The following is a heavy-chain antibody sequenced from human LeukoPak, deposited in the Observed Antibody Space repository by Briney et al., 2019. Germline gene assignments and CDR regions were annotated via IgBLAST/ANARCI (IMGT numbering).Heavy chain of an antibody. D-gene: IGHD3-22*01. CDR1: XXXXXXXX. J-gene: IGHJ4*02. CDR2: INPNSXXT. Sequence: ASVKVSCKAXXXXXXXXXXXXXXXXPGXXLEWMGWINPNSXXTXYAQKFQGTVTMTRDTSISTAYMELSRLRSDDTAVYYCARDLDDSSGYYWGQGTLVTVSS. CDR3: ARDLDDSSGYY. V-gene: IGHV1-2*02.